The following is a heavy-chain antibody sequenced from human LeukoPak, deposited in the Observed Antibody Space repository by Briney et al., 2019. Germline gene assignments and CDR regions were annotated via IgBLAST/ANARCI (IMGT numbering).Heavy chain of an antibody. Sequence: KPSETLSLTCTVSGGSISTYYWSWIRQSPGKGLEWIGYINYSGSTTYNPSLQSRVTISVDTSKNQFSLKLSSVTAAETAVYHCAREGRYRYGYNEYHSYMDIWGKGTTVTVSS. V-gene: IGHV4-59*01. CDR3: AREGRYRYGYNEYHSYMDI. CDR2: INYSGST. D-gene: IGHD5-18*01. J-gene: IGHJ6*03. CDR1: GGSISTYY.